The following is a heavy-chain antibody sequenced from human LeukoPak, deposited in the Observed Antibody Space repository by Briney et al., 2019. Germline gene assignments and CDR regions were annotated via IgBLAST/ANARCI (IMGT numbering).Heavy chain of an antibody. J-gene: IGHJ6*03. D-gene: IGHD3-10*01. CDR1: GGSFSGYY. Sequence: PSETLSLTCAVYGGSFSGYYWSWIRQPPGKGLEWIGEINHSGSTNYNPSLKSRVTISVDTSKNQFSLKLSSVTAADAAVYYCARGPYYGSGSPGYYYYYYMDVWGKGTTVTVSS. CDR3: ARGPYYGSGSPGYYYYYYMDV. V-gene: IGHV4-34*01. CDR2: INHSGST.